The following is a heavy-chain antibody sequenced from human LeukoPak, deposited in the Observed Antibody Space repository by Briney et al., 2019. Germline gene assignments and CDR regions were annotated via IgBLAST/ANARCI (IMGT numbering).Heavy chain of an antibody. CDR1: GFTVSSNY. Sequence: HPGGSLRLSCAASGFTVSSNYMSWVRQAPGKGLEWVSTISGGGGSTYYADSVKGRFTISRDNSKNTLYLQMNSPRAEDTAVYYCAKRAYGDYEGDYFDYWGQGTLVTVSS. V-gene: IGHV3-23*01. CDR2: ISGGGGST. J-gene: IGHJ4*02. CDR3: AKRAYGDYEGDYFDY. D-gene: IGHD4-17*01.